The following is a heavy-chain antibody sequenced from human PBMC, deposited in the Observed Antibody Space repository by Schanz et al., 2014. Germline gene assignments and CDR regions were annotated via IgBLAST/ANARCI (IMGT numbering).Heavy chain of an antibody. V-gene: IGHV3-21*01. D-gene: IGHD3-3*01. CDR2: VSRSTPDI. CDR1: GFIFSSYS. Sequence: VQLVESGGGLVKPGGSLRLSCAASGFIFSSYSMNWVRQAPGKGLEWVSYVSRSTPDIYYADSVKGRFTMSRDNTKNSVFLQMNSLRAEDTAVYYCVRDSFFAFDYWGQGTLVTVSS. J-gene: IGHJ4*02. CDR3: VRDSFFAFDY.